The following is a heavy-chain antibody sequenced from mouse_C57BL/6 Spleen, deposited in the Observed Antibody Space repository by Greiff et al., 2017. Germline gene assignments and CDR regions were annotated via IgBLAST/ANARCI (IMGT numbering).Heavy chain of an antibody. V-gene: IGHV1-80*01. Sequence: QVQLQQSGAELVKPGASVKISCKASGYAFSSYWMNWVKQRPGKGLEWIGQIYPGDGDTNYNGKFKGKATLTADKSSSTAYMQLSSLTSEDSAVYFCARGGSSGYVAFAYWGQGTLVTVSA. J-gene: IGHJ3*01. CDR2: IYPGDGDT. CDR3: ARGGSSGYVAFAY. D-gene: IGHD3-2*02. CDR1: GYAFSSYW.